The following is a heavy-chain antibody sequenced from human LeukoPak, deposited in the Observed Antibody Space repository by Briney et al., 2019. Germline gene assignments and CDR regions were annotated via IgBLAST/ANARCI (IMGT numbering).Heavy chain of an antibody. CDR2: INHSGST. J-gene: IGHJ4*02. V-gene: IGHV4-34*01. CDR3: ASRYYYDSSTFDY. D-gene: IGHD3-22*01. CDR1: GGSFSGYY. Sequence: ASETLSLTCAVYGGSFSGYYWSWMRQPPGKGLEWIGEINHSGSTNYNPSLKSRVTISVDTSKNQFSLKLSSVTAADTAVYYCASRYYYDSSTFDYWGQGSLVTVSS.